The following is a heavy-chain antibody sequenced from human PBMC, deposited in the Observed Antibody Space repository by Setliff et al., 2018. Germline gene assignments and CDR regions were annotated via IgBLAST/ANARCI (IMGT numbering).Heavy chain of an antibody. J-gene: IGHJ4*02. Sequence: PGGSLRLSCVVSGFTFNNYAMTWVRQAPGKGLEWVSSISGSGASTDYAESVKGRFTISRDNSKNTLYLQVSSLRVEDTAMYYCAKDKSRVVMQFAGWGLLDYWGQGTLVTVSS. CDR1: GFTFNNYA. D-gene: IGHD7-27*01. V-gene: IGHV3-23*01. CDR3: AKDKSRVVMQFAGWGLLDY. CDR2: ISGSGAST.